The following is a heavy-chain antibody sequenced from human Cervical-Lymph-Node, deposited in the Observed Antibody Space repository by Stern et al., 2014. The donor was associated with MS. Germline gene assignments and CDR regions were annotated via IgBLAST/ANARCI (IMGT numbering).Heavy chain of an antibody. Sequence: VQLVQSGPEVKRPGESLKISCQASGYTFTSYWIGWVRPMPGKGLEWIAIIFPGGYDIRNSPSVQGQVTISANKSSSTAYLQWNNLRASDTAIYYCARQRYFDYWGQGTLVTVSS. J-gene: IGHJ4*02. CDR2: IFPGGYDI. CDR1: GYTFTSYW. CDR3: ARQRYFDY. V-gene: IGHV5-51*01.